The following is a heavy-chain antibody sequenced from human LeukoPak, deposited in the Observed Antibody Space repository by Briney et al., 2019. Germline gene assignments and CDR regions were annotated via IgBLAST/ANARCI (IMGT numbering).Heavy chain of an antibody. CDR3: ARGPANDYGGTLYYYYMDV. CDR1: GGSFSGYY. Sequence: SETLSLTCAVYGGSFSGYYWSWIRQPPGKGLEWIGEINHSGSTNYNPSPRSRVTISVDTSKNQFSLKLSSVTAADTAVYYCARGPANDYGGTLYYYYMDVWGKGTTVTVSS. CDR2: INHSGST. V-gene: IGHV4-34*01. J-gene: IGHJ6*03. D-gene: IGHD4-23*01.